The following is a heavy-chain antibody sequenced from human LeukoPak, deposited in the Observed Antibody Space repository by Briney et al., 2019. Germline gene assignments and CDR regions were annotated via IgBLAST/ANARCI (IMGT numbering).Heavy chain of an antibody. CDR2: MNPNTGDT. V-gene: IGHV1-8*01. D-gene: IGHD1-26*01. CDR3: TRGSLGGSSRVY. Sequence: ASVKVSCKATGYTFTGYDINWVRQATGQGLEWMGWMNPNTGDTGYAQKFQGRVTMTRNSSIDTADMELSGLRSEDTAVYYCTRGSLGGSSRVYWGQATLCTFSS. J-gene: IGHJ4*01. CDR1: GYTFTGYD.